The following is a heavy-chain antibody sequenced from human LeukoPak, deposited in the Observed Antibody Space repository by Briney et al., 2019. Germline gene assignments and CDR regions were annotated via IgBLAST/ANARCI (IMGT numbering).Heavy chain of an antibody. V-gene: IGHV3-21*01. CDR2: ISSSSSYI. Sequence: GGSLRLSCAASGFTFSSYSMNWVRQAPGKGLEWVSSISSSSSYIYYADSVKGRFTISRDNAKNSLYLQVNSLRAEDTAVYYCARDGTSGNDYYYYYMDVWGKGTTVTISS. CDR3: ARDGTSGNDYYYYYMDV. CDR1: GFTFSSYS. D-gene: IGHD3-10*01. J-gene: IGHJ6*03.